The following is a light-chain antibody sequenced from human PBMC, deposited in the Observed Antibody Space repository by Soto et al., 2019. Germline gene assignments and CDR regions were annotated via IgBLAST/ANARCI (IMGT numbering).Light chain of an antibody. CDR1: SSDVGGYNY. CDR3: TSYTSSSTPV. CDR2: EVS. V-gene: IGLV2-14*01. J-gene: IGLJ1*01. Sequence: QSVLTQPASVSGSPELSITISCTGTSSDVGGYNYVSWYQQHPGKAPKLMIYEVSNRPSGVSNRFSGSKSGNTASLTISGLQAEDEADYYCTSYTSSSTPVFGTGTKVTVL.